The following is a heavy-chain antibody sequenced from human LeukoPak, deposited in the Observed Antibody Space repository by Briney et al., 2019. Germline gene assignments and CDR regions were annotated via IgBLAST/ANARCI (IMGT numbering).Heavy chain of an antibody. CDR2: INPNSGGT. V-gene: IGHV1-2*06. CDR1: GYTFTGYY. Sequence: ASVKVSCKASGYTFTGYYMHWVRQAPGQGLEWMGRINPNSGGTNYAQKFQGRVTITRDTSISTAYMELSRLRSDDTAVYYCARDLVDTAMVSDYWGQGTLVTVSS. J-gene: IGHJ4*02. CDR3: ARDLVDTAMVSDY. D-gene: IGHD5-18*01.